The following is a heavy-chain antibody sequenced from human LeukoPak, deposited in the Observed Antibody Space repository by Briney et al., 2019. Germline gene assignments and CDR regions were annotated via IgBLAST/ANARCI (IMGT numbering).Heavy chain of an antibody. V-gene: IGHV3-20*01. J-gene: IGHJ4*02. D-gene: IGHD1-26*01. Sequence: PGGSLRLSCAASGFTFNNYWMHWVRQAQGKGLVWVSGINWNGGSTGYADSVKGRFTISRDNAKNSLYLQMNSLRAEDTALYHCARGWELLEEPIDYWGQGTLVTVSS. CDR2: INWNGGST. CDR3: ARGWELLEEPIDY. CDR1: GFTFNNYW.